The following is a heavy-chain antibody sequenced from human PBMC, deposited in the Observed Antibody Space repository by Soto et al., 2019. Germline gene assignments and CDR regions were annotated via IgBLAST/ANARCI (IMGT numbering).Heavy chain of an antibody. J-gene: IGHJ6*02. CDR1: GGSISSSNW. CDR3: ARAGRGYCSGGSCYSGLHGMDV. D-gene: IGHD2-15*01. CDR2: IYHSGST. V-gene: IGHV4-4*02. Sequence: QVQLQESGPGLVKPSGTLSLTCAVSGGSISSSNWWSWVRQPPGKGLEWIGEIYHSGSTNYNPSLKSRVTISVDKSKNQFSLKLSSVTAADKAVYYCARAGRGYCSGGSCYSGLHGMDVWGQGTTVTVSS.